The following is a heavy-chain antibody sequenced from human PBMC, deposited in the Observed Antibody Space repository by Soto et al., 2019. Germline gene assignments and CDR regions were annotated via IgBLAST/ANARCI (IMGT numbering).Heavy chain of an antibody. CDR2: IFYSGHL. Sequence: QVQLQESGPGLVKPSETLSLTCTVSGASFTTYYWSWIRQPPGKGLEWIGYIFYSGHLKYNPSLKSRLTISVDPSKNHFSLRLTSVTAADTAAYYCAREGGGYRFDYWGQGTLVTVSS. J-gene: IGHJ4*02. CDR1: GASFTTYY. V-gene: IGHV4-59*01. D-gene: IGHD5-12*01. CDR3: AREGGGYRFDY.